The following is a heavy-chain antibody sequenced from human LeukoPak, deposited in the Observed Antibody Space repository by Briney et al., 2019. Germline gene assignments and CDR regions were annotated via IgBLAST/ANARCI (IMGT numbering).Heavy chain of an antibody. CDR1: SDSIFTSNW. D-gene: IGHD3-10*01. J-gene: IGHJ4*02. Sequence: SGTLSLTCTASSDSIFTSNWWSWVRQPPGKGLEWTGYIYYSSSTNYNPSLKSRVTISVDTSKNQFSLKLSSVTAADTAVYYCARVVTMVRGVNDWGQGTLVTVSS. V-gene: IGHV4-4*02. CDR2: IYYSSST. CDR3: ARVVTMVRGVND.